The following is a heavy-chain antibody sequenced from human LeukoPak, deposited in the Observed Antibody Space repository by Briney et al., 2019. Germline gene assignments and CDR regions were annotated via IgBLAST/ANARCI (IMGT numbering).Heavy chain of an antibody. CDR3: ARDDYSNYTSHYYYYMDV. D-gene: IGHD4-11*01. CDR1: GGSISSGGYY. Sequence: SETLSLTCAVSGGSISSGGYYWSWIRQPAGKGLEWIGRIYTSGSTNYNPSLKSRVTMSVDTSKNQFSLKLSSVTAADTAVYYCARDDYSNYTSHYYYYMDVWGKGTTVTVSS. CDR2: IYTSGST. J-gene: IGHJ6*03. V-gene: IGHV4-61*02.